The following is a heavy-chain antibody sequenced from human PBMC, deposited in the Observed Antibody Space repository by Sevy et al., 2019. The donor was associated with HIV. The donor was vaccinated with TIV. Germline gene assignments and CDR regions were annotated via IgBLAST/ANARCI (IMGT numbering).Heavy chain of an antibody. CDR2: INPNSGGT. Sequence: ASVKVSCKASGYTFTGYYMHWVRQAPGQGLEWMGRINPNSGGTNYAQKFQGRVTMTRDTSISTAYIELSRLRSDDTAVYYCARETYYDFWIGYYFEPEVDYWGQGTLVTVSS. CDR3: ARETYYDFWIGYYFEPEVDY. J-gene: IGHJ4*02. CDR1: GYTFTGYY. V-gene: IGHV1-2*06. D-gene: IGHD3-3*01.